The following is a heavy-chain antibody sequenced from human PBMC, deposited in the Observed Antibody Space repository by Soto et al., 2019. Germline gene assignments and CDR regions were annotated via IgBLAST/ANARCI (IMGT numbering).Heavy chain of an antibody. Sequence: SETLSLTCAVYGGSFSGYYWSWIRQPPGKGLEWIGEINHSGSTNYNPSLKSRVTISVDTSKNQFSLKLSSVTAADTAVYYCARGRVYCSGGSCYSGKTAEYFQHWGQGTLVTVSS. J-gene: IGHJ1*01. V-gene: IGHV4-34*01. D-gene: IGHD2-15*01. CDR1: GGSFSGYY. CDR2: INHSGST. CDR3: ARGRVYCSGGSCYSGKTAEYFQH.